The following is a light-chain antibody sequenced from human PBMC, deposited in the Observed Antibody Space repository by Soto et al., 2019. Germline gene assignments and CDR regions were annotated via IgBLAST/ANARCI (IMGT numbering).Light chain of an antibody. Sequence: DIQMTQSPSTLSASVGDRVTITCRASQSIPSWLAWYQQKPGKGPELLIYKASSLESWVPSRFSGSGAGTEFTLTISSLQPDVFATYYCQYYNSYSVTFGGGTKLEIK. J-gene: IGKJ4*01. CDR3: QYYNSYSVT. CDR1: QSIPSW. V-gene: IGKV1-5*03. CDR2: KAS.